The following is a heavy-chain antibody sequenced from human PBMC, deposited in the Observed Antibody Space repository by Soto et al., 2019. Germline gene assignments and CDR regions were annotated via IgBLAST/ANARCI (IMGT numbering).Heavy chain of an antibody. V-gene: IGHV5-51*01. CDR2: IFPSDSDT. D-gene: IGHD2-21*01. CDR3: ARKDKSCGFNWFDP. CDR1: GYRFTSYW. Sequence: GESLKISCRTSGYRFTSYWIAWVRQMPGKGLEWMGIIFPSDSDTRYSPSFQGQVTISADRSTSTVFLQWASLKAPDTAVYFCARKDKSCGFNWFDPWGQGTLVNVSS. J-gene: IGHJ5*02.